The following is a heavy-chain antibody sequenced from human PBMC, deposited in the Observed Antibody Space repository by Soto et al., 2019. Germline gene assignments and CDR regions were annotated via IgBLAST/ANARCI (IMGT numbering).Heavy chain of an antibody. J-gene: IGHJ4*02. D-gene: IGHD4-17*01. Sequence: SVKGSCKASGYTLTGYDINWVRQATGQGLEWMGWMNPNSGNTGYAQKFQGRVTMTRNTSISTAYMELSSLRSEDTAVYYCARTLYRDNVDYWGQGTLVPVSS. V-gene: IGHV1-8*01. CDR3: ARTLYRDNVDY. CDR2: MNPNSGNT. CDR1: GYTLTGYD.